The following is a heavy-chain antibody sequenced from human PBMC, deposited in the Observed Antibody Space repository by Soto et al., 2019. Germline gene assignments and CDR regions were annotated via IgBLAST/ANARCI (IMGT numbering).Heavy chain of an antibody. D-gene: IGHD2-2*01. CDR2: IRNKANSYAT. J-gene: IGHJ5*02. Sequence: GGSLSLSCAPSGFTFSDHYVDSVRQAPGKGLEWVGRIRNKANSYATEYAASVKGRFTISRDDSKNSLYLQMNSLRTEDTAVYYCAIDPLDAAAAARRGWVNPWGLGSLVTVSS. CDR3: AIDPLDAAAAARRGWVNP. V-gene: IGHV3-72*01. CDR1: GFTFSDHY.